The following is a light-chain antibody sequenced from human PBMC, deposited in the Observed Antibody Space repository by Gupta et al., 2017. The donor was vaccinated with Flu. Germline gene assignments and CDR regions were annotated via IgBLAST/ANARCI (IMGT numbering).Light chain of an antibody. J-gene: IGLJ3*02. CDR2: LNSDGSH. CDR1: SGHGSHA. V-gene: IGLV4-69*02. CDR3: QTWGPV. Sequence: QIVLTQSPSASASLGASVKLTCTLGSGHGSHAIAWHQQHPGKGPRFFMNLNSDGSHSNEVEIPGPLSGPSSGAELHLIISSVQSEYEAVEYCQTWGPVFGGGTKLTVL.